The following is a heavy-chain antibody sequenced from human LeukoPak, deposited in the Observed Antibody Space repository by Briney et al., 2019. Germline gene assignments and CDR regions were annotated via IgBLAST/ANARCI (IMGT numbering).Heavy chain of an antibody. J-gene: IGHJ5*02. Sequence: ASVKVSCKASGYTFTGYYMHWVRQAPGQGLEWMGWINPNSGGTNYAQKFQGRVTMTRGTSISTAYMELSRLRSDDTAVYYCARDGEVDIVVVPAAPSFDPWGQGTLVTVSS. V-gene: IGHV1-2*02. D-gene: IGHD2-2*03. CDR1: GYTFTGYY. CDR3: ARDGEVDIVVVPAAPSFDP. CDR2: INPNSGGT.